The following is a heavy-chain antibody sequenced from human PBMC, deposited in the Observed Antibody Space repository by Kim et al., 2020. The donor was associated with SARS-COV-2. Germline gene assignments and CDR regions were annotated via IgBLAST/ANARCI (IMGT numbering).Heavy chain of an antibody. V-gene: IGHV3-23*01. J-gene: IGHJ4*02. D-gene: IGHD1-26*01. CDR2: T. Sequence: TYSTASGKGRFTNSRDNAKNTQYLQMNRLRAEATAVYYCAKIVGRGFDYWGQGTLVTVSS. CDR3: AKIVGRGFDY.